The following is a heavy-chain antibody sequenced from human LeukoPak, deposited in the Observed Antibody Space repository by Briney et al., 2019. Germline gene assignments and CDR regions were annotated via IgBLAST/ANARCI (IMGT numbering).Heavy chain of an antibody. D-gene: IGHD5-18*01. Sequence: SSETLSLTCTVSGGSISSYYWSWIRQPPGKGLEWIGYIYYSGSTNYNPSLKSRVTISVDTSKNQFSLKLSSVTAADTAVYYCARGNSYGINYFGYWGQGTLVTVSS. V-gene: IGHV4-59*01. J-gene: IGHJ4*02. CDR1: GGSISSYY. CDR2: IYYSGST. CDR3: ARGNSYGINYFGY.